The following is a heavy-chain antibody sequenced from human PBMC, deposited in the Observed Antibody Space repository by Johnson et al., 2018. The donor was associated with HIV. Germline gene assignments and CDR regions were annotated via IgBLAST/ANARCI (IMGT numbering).Heavy chain of an antibody. CDR2: IKSDGTST. CDR1: GFTFSSYW. Sequence: VQLVESGGGVVQPGRSLRLSCAASGFTFSSYWMHWVRQAPGKGLVWVSRIKSDGTSTNYADSVKGRFTISRDNAKDTLYLQLNSLTAEDTAVYYCARLGIAAARGAFDIWGQGTMVTVSS. J-gene: IGHJ3*02. V-gene: IGHV3-74*02. CDR3: ARLGIAAARGAFDI. D-gene: IGHD6-13*01.